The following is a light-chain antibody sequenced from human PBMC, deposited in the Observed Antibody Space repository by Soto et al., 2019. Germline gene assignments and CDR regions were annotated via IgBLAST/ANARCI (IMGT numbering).Light chain of an antibody. CDR1: QSVSSSY. V-gene: IGKV3-20*01. CDR2: GAS. J-gene: IGKJ4*01. CDR3: QQYQSLP. Sequence: IVVTQSPAILALSPGDRATLSCRASQSVSSSYLAWYQHKPGQAPRLLIHGASSRVTGIPDRFSGSGSGTDFTLTITRLEPEDFAVYYCQQYQSLPFGGGTKVDI.